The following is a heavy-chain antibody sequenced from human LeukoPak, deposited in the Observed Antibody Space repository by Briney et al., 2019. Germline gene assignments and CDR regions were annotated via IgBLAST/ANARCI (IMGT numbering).Heavy chain of an antibody. CDR3: ARVGYDILTGYRFDP. J-gene: IGHJ5*02. V-gene: IGHV4-30-2*01. CDR1: GFTFDDYA. CDR2: IYHSGST. Sequence: LRLSCAASGFTFDDYAMHWVRQASGKGLEWIGYIYHSGSTYYNPSLKSRVTISVDRSKNQFSLKLSSVTAADTAVYYCARVGYDILTGYRFDPWGLGTLVTVSS. D-gene: IGHD3-9*01.